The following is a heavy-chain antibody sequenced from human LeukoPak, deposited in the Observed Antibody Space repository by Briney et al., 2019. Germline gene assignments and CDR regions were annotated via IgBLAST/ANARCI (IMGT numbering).Heavy chain of an antibody. CDR1: GGSFSGSY. J-gene: IGHJ5*02. CDR3: ARDLSDSSGFLNWFDP. CDR2: INTSGST. V-gene: IGHV4-4*07. Sequence: SETLSLTCAVYGGSFSGSYWSWIRQPAGKGLEWIGRINTSGSTYYNPSLKSRVTISVDTSKNQVSLKMSSVTPADTALYYCARDLSDSSGFLNWFDPWGQGILVTVSS. D-gene: IGHD3-22*01.